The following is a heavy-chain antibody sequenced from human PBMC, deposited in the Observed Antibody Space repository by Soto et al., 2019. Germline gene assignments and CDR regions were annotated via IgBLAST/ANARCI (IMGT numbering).Heavy chain of an antibody. CDR2: INHSGST. V-gene: IGHV4-34*01. D-gene: IGHD2-21*01. Sequence: PSETLSLTCAVYGGSFSGYYWSWIRQPPGKGLEWIGEINHSGSTNYNPSLKSRVTISVDTSKNQFSLKLSSVTAADTAVYYCARGSKHIVVTDAFDIWGQGTMVTVS. CDR1: GGSFSGYY. J-gene: IGHJ3*02. CDR3: ARGSKHIVVTDAFDI.